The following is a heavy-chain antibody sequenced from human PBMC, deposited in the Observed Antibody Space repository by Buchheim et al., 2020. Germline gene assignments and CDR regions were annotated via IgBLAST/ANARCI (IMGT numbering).Heavy chain of an antibody. CDR3: ARDASKLADY. Sequence: QVQLVESGGGVVQPGRSLRLSCAASGFTFSSYAMHWVRQAPGKGLEWVAVISYDGSNKYYADSVKGRFTISRDNSKNTLYLQTNSLRAEDTAVYYCARDASKLADYWGQGTL. D-gene: IGHD6-13*01. CDR1: GFTFSSYA. J-gene: IGHJ4*02. V-gene: IGHV3-30-3*01. CDR2: ISYDGSNK.